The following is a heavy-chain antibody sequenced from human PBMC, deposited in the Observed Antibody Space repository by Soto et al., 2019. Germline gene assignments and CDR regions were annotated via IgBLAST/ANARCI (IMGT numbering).Heavy chain of an antibody. CDR1: GYTFTGYG. V-gene: IGHV1-18*01. CDR3: ARVSVSSWYDYYYGMDV. D-gene: IGHD6-13*01. J-gene: IGHJ6*02. Sequence: GASVKVSCKASGYTFTGYGISWVRQAPGQGLEWMGWISAYNGNTNYAQKLQGRVTMTTDTSTSTAYMELRSLRSDDTAVYYCARVSVSSWYDYYYGMDVWGQGTTVTVSS. CDR2: ISAYNGNT.